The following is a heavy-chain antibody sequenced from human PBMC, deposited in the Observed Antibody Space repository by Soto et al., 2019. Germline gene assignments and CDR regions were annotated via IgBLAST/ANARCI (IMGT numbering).Heavy chain of an antibody. D-gene: IGHD3-9*01. Sequence: QIPLKASGPTLVKPTQTLTLTCTFSGFSLSTGGVGVGWIRQPPGKAPEWLALIYWNDDKRYSPSLNSRLTITKDTSKNQVVLTMSNMDPVDKATYYCGGYNVLTVDHGYGMDVWGQGTTVTVSA. CDR2: IYWNDDK. V-gene: IGHV2-5*01. CDR3: GGYNVLTVDHGYGMDV. CDR1: GFSLSTGGVG. J-gene: IGHJ6*01.